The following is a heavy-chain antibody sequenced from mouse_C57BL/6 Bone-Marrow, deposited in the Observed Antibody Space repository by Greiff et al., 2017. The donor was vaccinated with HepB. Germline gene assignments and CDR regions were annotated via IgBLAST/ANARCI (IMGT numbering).Heavy chain of an antibody. CDR3: ARDAGSYYFDY. J-gene: IGHJ2*01. Sequence: EVKVVESEGGLVQPGSSMKLSCTASGFTFSDYYMAWVRQVPEKGLEWVANINYDGSSTYYLDSLKSRFIISRDNAKNILYLQMSSLKSEDTATYYCARDAGSYYFDYWGQGTTLTVSS. V-gene: IGHV5-16*01. D-gene: IGHD1-1*01. CDR1: GFTFSDYY. CDR2: INYDGSST.